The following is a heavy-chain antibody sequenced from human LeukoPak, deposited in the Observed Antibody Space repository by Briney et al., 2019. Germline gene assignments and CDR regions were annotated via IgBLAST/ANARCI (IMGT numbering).Heavy chain of an antibody. J-gene: IGHJ6*02. Sequence: GRSLRLSCAASGFTFSSYGMHWVRQAPGKGLVWVSRINSDGSSTSYADSVKGRFTISRDNAKNTLYLQMNSLRAEDTAVYYCARDKPLRYFDWLSNSYYYYYGMDVWGQGTTVTVSS. CDR3: ARDKPLRYFDWLSNSYYYYYGMDV. V-gene: IGHV3-74*01. CDR2: INSDGSST. CDR1: GFTFSSYG. D-gene: IGHD3-9*01.